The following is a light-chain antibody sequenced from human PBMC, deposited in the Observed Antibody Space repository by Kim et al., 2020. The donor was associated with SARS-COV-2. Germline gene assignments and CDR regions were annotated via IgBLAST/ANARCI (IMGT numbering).Light chain of an antibody. Sequence: DIQLTQSPSSVSASEGDRVTITCRTSQTISVYLNWYHHKPGEAPKVLIYRASDLENGVPSRFSGSGSGTDFTLTINSLQPDEHGAYYCQQGYITPYTFGQGTKLEI. CDR3: QQGYITPYT. V-gene: IGKV1-39*01. J-gene: IGKJ2*01. CDR2: RAS. CDR1: QTISVY.